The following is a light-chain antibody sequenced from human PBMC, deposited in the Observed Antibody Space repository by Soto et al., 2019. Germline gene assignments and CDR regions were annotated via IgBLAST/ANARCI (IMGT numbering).Light chain of an antibody. V-gene: IGKV3-11*01. CDR3: QQRSEWPRT. CDR2: DAS. CDR1: QSISSS. Sequence: EIVLRQSPATLSLSPGERATLSCRASQSISSSLAWYQQKPGQAPRLLIYDASTRATGFPARFSGSGSGTDFTLTIGSLEPEDFGVYYCQQRSEWPRTFGQGTKVEI. J-gene: IGKJ1*01.